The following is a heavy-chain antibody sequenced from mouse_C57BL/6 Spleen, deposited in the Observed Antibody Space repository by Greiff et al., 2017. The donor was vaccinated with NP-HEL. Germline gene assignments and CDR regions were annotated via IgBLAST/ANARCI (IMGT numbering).Heavy chain of an antibody. D-gene: IGHD2-3*01. CDR2: IRYDGNN. CDR1: GYSITSGSY. CDR3: ARDRYDGYLDY. V-gene: IGHV3-6*01. Sequence: EVQLVESGPGLVKPSQSLSLTCSVTGYSITSGSYWNLLRQFPGNKLEWMGYIRYDGNNNYNPSLKNRISITRDTSTNQFFLKLNSVTAEDTATYYCARDRYDGYLDYWGQGTTLTVSS. J-gene: IGHJ2*01.